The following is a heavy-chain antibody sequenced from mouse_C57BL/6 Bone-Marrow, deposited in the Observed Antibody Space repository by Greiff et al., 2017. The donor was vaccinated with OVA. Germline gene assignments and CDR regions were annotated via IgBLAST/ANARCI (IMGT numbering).Heavy chain of an antibody. D-gene: IGHD3-2*02. J-gene: IGHJ3*01. CDR2: ISSGGSYT. Sequence: EVQLVESGGDLVKPGGSLKLSCAASGFTFSSYGMSWVRQTPDKRLAWVATISSGGSYTYYPDSVKGRFTISRDNAKNTLYLQMSRLKSEDTAMYYCARLGSSGYEAYWGQGTLVTVSA. CDR1: GFTFSSYG. CDR3: ARLGSSGYEAY. V-gene: IGHV5-6*01.